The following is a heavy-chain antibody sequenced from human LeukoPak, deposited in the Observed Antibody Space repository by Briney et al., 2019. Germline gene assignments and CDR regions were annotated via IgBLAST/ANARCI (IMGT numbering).Heavy chain of an antibody. Sequence: GASVTLSRKASGYTFTGYYMHWVRQAPGQGLEWRGGINPNSGGTNYAQKFQGRVTMTRDTSISTAYMELSRLRSDDTAVYYCARDSGDFKYVVVVAATLPNWFDPWGQGTLVTVSS. CDR1: GYTFTGYY. D-gene: IGHD2-15*01. V-gene: IGHV1-2*02. CDR2: INPNSGGT. J-gene: IGHJ5*02. CDR3: ARDSGDFKYVVVVAATLPNWFDP.